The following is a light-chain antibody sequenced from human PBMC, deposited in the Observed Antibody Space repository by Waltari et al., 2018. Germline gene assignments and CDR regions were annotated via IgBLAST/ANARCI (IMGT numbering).Light chain of an antibody. CDR1: QRISDS. V-gene: IGKV3D-15*01. J-gene: IGKJ1*01. Sequence: EIVMTQSPATLSVSPGERATLSCTHSQRISDSLGWYQQRPGQAPRLLIYGASTRATGIPAGFSGSGSGTEFTLTISSLQSEDFAVYYCHQYKIWPEAFGQGTKVEIK. CDR2: GAS. CDR3: HQYKIWPEA.